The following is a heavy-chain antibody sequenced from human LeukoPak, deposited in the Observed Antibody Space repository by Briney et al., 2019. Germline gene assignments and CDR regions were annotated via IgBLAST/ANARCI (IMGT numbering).Heavy chain of an antibody. V-gene: IGHV1-18*01. CDR2: MNPNSGNT. D-gene: IGHD3-16*01. CDR1: GYTFTSYD. J-gene: IGHJ4*02. Sequence: GASVKVSCKASGYTFTSYDINWVRQATGQGLEWMGWMNPNSGNTNYAQKLQGRVTMTTDTSTSTAYMELRSLRSEDTAVYYCAMGEFYFDYWGQGTLVTVSS. CDR3: AMGEFYFDY.